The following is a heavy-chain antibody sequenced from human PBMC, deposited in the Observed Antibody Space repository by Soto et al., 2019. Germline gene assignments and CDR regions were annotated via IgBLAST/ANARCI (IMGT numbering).Heavy chain of an antibody. V-gene: IGHV3-9*01. CDR1: GFTFDDYA. CDR2: ISWNSGSI. CDR3: AKDGGSAGTTPVNWFDP. Sequence: EVQLVESGGGLVQPGRSLRLSCAASGFTFDDYAMHWVRQAPGKGLEWVSGISWNSGSIGYADSVKGRFTISRDNAKNSLYLQMNSLRAEDTALYYCAKDGGSAGTTPVNWFDPWGQGTLVTVSS. J-gene: IGHJ5*02. D-gene: IGHD1-7*01.